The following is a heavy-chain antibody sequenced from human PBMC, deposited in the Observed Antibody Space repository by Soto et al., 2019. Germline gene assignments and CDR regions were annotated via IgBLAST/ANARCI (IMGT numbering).Heavy chain of an antibody. CDR2: IYSGGST. J-gene: IGHJ6*03. CDR3: ARDRKSDPTYYYYYMDV. V-gene: IGHV3-66*01. Sequence: GGSLRLSCAASGFTVSSNYMSWVRQAPGKGLEWVSVIYSGGSTYYADSMKGRFTISRDNSKNTLYLQMNSLRAEDTAVYYCARDRKSDPTYYYYYMDVWGKGTTVTVSS. D-gene: IGHD1-1*01. CDR1: GFTVSSNY.